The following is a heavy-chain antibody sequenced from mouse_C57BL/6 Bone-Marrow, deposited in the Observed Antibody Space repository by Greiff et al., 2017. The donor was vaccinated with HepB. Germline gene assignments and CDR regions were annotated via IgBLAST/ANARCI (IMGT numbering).Heavy chain of an antibody. CDR2: IYPSDSET. CDR1: GYTFTSYW. CDR3: ARAGGGYFDV. Sequence: QVQLQQPGAELVRPGSSVKLSCKASGYTFTSYWMDWVKQRPGQGLEWIGNIYPSDSETHYNQKFKDKATLTVDKSSSTAYMQLSSRTSEDSAVYYCARAGGGYFDVWGTGTTVTVSS. V-gene: IGHV1-61*01. J-gene: IGHJ1*03.